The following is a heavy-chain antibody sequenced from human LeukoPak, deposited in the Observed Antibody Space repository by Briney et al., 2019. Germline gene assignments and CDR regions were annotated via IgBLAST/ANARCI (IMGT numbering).Heavy chain of an antibody. Sequence: SETLSLTCAVYGGSFSGYYWSWIRQPPGKGLEWIGEINHSGSTNYNPSLKSRVTISVDTSKNQFSLKLSSVTAADTAVYYCARDTGSGSYGMDVWGQGTTVTVSS. V-gene: IGHV4-34*01. CDR1: GGSFSGYY. D-gene: IGHD3-10*01. CDR3: ARDTGSGSYGMDV. CDR2: INHSGST. J-gene: IGHJ6*02.